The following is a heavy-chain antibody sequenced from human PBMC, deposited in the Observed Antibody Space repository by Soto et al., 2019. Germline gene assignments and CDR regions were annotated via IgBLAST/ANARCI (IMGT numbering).Heavy chain of an antibody. V-gene: IGHV3-23*01. CDR1: GFTFSSYA. CDR2: ISGSGGST. D-gene: IGHD6-19*01. CDR3: AKDVGIAVAGTYDY. Sequence: GGSLRLSCAASGFTFSSYAMSWVRQAPGKGLEWVSAISGSGGSTYYADSVKGRFTISRDNSKNTLYLQMNSLRAEDTAVYYCAKDVGIAVAGTYDYWGQGTLVNVSS. J-gene: IGHJ4*02.